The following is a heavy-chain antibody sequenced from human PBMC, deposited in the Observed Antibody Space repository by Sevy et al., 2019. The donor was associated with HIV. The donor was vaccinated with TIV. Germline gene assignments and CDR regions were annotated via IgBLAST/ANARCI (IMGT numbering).Heavy chain of an antibody. CDR2: INEGGSQQ. J-gene: IGHJ1*01. CDR1: GLTFSNYW. CDR3: ESILPAGVPAEYFQH. D-gene: IGHD2-2*01. Sequence: GGSLRLSCAASGLTFSNYWMTWVRQAPGKGLEWVANINEGGSQQYYVDSVKGRFTISRDNAKNSLYLQMNSLRAEDTAVYYCESILPAGVPAEYFQHWGQGTLVTVSS. V-gene: IGHV3-7*01.